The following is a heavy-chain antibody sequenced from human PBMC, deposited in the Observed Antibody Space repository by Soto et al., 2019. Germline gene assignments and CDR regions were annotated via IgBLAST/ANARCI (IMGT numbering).Heavy chain of an antibody. CDR2: IDYSGIT. D-gene: IGHD1-26*01. CDR1: GDSISSSGYY. CDR3: ARDVSVSGFEYYFDQ. V-gene: IGHV4-39*02. Sequence: QLHMQESGPGPVKPLETLSLTCTVSGDSISSSGYYWGWIRQPPGKGLEWIGNIDYSGITYYNPSLKSRVAFSVDTSNKQLSLKVTSVTAADTALYYCARDVSVSGFEYYFDQWGQGTLVTVSS. J-gene: IGHJ4*02.